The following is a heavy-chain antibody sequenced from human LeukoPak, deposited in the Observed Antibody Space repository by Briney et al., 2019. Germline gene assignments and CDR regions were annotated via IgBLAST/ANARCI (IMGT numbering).Heavy chain of an antibody. CDR1: GFTFSTYG. J-gene: IGHJ6*03. D-gene: IGHD6-13*01. CDR2: IRYDGSNT. V-gene: IGHV3-30*02. Sequence: GGSLRLSCAASGFTFSTYGMHWVRQAPVKGLEWVAFIRYDGSNTYYADSVNGRFTISRDNSKNTLYLQMNSLRAEDTAVYYCAKKGIAADRQNYYYYYMDVWGKGTTVTVSS. CDR3: AKKGIAADRQNYYYYYMDV.